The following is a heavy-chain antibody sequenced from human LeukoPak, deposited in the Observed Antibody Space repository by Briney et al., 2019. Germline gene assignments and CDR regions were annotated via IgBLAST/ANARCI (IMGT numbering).Heavy chain of an antibody. J-gene: IGHJ3*02. CDR1: GGSISSGGYY. CDR2: IYYSGST. Sequence: SETLSLTCTVSGGSISSGGYYWSWIRQHPGKGLEWIGYIYYSGSTYYNPSLKSRVTISVDTSKNQFSLKLSSVTAADTAVYYCARDLGNSYSYYSSGYGDAFDIWGQGTMVTVSS. D-gene: IGHD3-22*01. V-gene: IGHV4-31*03. CDR3: ARDLGNSYSYYSSGYGDAFDI.